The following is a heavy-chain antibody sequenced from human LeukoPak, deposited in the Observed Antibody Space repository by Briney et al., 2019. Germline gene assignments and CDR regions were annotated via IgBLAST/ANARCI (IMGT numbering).Heavy chain of an antibody. CDR3: ARDGTIVVVPAAMPAYYFDY. CDR1: GFTFSSYA. J-gene: IGHJ4*02. Sequence: GGSLTLSCAASGFTFSSYAMHWVRQAPGKGLEWVAVISYDGSNKYYADSVKGRFTISRDNSKNTLYLQMNSLRAEDTAVYYCARDGTIVVVPAAMPAYYFDYWGQGTLVTVSS. V-gene: IGHV3-30*04. D-gene: IGHD2-2*01. CDR2: ISYDGSNK.